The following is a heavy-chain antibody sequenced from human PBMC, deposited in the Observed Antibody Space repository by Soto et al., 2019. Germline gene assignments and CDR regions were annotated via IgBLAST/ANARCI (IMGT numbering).Heavy chain of an antibody. CDR3: AAGFMTRARFDY. Sequence: GGSLRLSCAASGFTSSNSAMSWVRQAPGKGLEWVSAINAASTFTYYADSVKGRFTISRDNSKSTLYLQMNGLRVEDTAIYYCAAGFMTRARFDYWGQGTLVTVSS. V-gene: IGHV3-23*01. D-gene: IGHD3-16*01. J-gene: IGHJ4*02. CDR2: INAASTFT. CDR1: GFTSSNSA.